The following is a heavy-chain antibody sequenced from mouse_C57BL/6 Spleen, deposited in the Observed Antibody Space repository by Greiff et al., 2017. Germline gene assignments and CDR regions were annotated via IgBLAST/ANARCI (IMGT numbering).Heavy chain of an antibody. CDR2: IDPNSGGT. D-gene: IGHD1-1*01. Sequence: QVQLKQPGAELVKPGALVKPSFKASGYTLTSYWLHRVKQRPGRGLEWIGRIDPNSGGTKYNEKFKSKATLTVDKPSSPAYMQLSSLTSEDSAVYYCARNYYGSRYWYFDVWGTGTTVTVSS. CDR3: ARNYYGSRYWYFDV. J-gene: IGHJ1*03. CDR1: GYTLTSYW. V-gene: IGHV1-72*01.